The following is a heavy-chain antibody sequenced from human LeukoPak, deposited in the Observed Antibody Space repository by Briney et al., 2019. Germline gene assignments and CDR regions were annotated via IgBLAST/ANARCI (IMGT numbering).Heavy chain of an antibody. CDR1: GFTFSSYS. CDR3: ARDRKYYYHMDV. J-gene: IGHJ6*03. CDR2: INHSGST. D-gene: IGHD1-14*01. V-gene: IGHV4-34*01. Sequence: GSLRLSCAASGFTFSSYSMNWIRQPPGKGLEWIGEINHSGSTNYNPSLKSRVTISVDTSKNQFSLKLSSVTAADTAVYYCARDRKYYYHMDVWGKGTTVTVSS.